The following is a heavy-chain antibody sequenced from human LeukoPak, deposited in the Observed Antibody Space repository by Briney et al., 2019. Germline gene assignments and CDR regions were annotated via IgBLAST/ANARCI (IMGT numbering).Heavy chain of an antibody. CDR2: IKQDGSEK. CDR3: AKTDRTGALGRFRMRSDAFDI. Sequence: PGGSLRLSCAASGFTFSSYWMSWVRQAPGKGLEWVANIKQDGSEKYYVDSVKGRFTISRDNSKNMLHLQMNSLRAEDTAVYYCAKTDRTGALGRFRMRSDAFDIWGQGTMVTVSS. J-gene: IGHJ3*02. D-gene: IGHD3-3*01. V-gene: IGHV3-7*03. CDR1: GFTFSSYW.